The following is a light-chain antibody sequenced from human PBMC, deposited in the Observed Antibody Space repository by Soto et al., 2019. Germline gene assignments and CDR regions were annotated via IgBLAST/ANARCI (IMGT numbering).Light chain of an antibody. V-gene: IGKV3-15*01. CDR1: QSVSSN. CDR3: QQYSNWPPIT. J-gene: IGKJ5*01. CDR2: GAS. Sequence: FVLTQSPGTLSLSPGERATLSCRASQSVSSNLAWYQQKPGHAPRLLIYGASTRATGIPARFSGSGSGTEFTLTLSSLQSEDFAVYYCQQYSNWPPITFGQGTRLEIK.